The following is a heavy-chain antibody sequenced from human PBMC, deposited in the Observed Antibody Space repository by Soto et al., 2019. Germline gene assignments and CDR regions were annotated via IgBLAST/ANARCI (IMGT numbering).Heavy chain of an antibody. CDR1: GYTFTSYG. D-gene: IGHD3-16*01. J-gene: IGHJ3*02. CDR3: ASGPKGGVTPRDAFDI. CDR2: ISAYNGNT. Sequence: ASVKVSCKASGYTFTSYGISWVRQAPGQGLEWMGWISAYNGNTNYAQKLQGRVTMTTETSTSTAYMELRSLRSDDTAVYYCASGPKGGVTPRDAFDIWGQGTMVTVSS. V-gene: IGHV1-18*01.